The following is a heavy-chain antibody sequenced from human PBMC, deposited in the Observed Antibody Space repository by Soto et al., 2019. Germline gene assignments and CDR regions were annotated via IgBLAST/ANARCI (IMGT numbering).Heavy chain of an antibody. V-gene: IGHV1-3*01. J-gene: IGHJ4*02. CDR2: INAGNGAT. D-gene: IGHD6-13*01. CDR1: GFTFTTYA. CDR3: ARGSAAAGPYYFDY. Sequence: ASVKVSCKASGFTFTTYAMHWVRQAPGQSLEWKGWINAGNGATRYSQNFQDRVTIARDTSANTAFMELSSLTSEDTAVYYCARGSAAAGPYYFDYWAQGTLVTVSS.